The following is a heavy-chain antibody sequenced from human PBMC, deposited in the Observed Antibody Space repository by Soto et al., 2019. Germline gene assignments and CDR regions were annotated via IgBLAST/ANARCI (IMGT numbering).Heavy chain of an antibody. Sequence: SVKVSCKASGGTFSSYAIRWVRQAPGQGLEWMGGIIPIFGTANYAQKFQGRVTITADESTSTAYMELSSLRSEDTAVYYCARGYSGYDYYFDYWGQGTLVTVSS. J-gene: IGHJ4*02. CDR2: IIPIFGTA. CDR3: ARGYSGYDYYFDY. CDR1: GGTFSSYA. D-gene: IGHD5-12*01. V-gene: IGHV1-69*13.